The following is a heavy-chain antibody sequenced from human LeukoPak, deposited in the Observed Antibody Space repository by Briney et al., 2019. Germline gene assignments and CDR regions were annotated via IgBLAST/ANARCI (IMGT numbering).Heavy chain of an antibody. CDR3: ARQVAIVEPTDPNWFDS. V-gene: IGHV4-39*07. J-gene: IGHJ5*01. CDR2: IFYSGST. Sequence: SETLSLTCNVSGDSISSSNYYWGWIRHTPGKGLEWIGSIFYSGSTYYTPSLKSGVTMSLDTSKNQFSLRLTSVTAADTAVYYCARQVAIVEPTDPNWFDSWGQGTLVTVSS. CDR1: GDSISSSNYY. D-gene: IGHD1-26*01.